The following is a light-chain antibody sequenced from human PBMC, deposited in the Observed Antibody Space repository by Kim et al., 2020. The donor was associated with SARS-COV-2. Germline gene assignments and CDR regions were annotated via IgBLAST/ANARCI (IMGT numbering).Light chain of an antibody. CDR2: GSS. CDR3: QSYDSSLSGSRV. Sequence: VTITVPGSSSNIGPGYDLAWYQQLPGAAPKILIYGSSHRPSGVPDRFSGSKSGTSASLAITGLQAEDEADYYCQSYDSSLSGSRVFGGGTQLTVL. V-gene: IGLV1-40*01. J-gene: IGLJ2*01. CDR1: SSNIGPGYD.